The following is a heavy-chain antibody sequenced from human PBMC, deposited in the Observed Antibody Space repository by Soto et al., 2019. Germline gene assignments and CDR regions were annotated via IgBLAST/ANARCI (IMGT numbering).Heavy chain of an antibody. CDR1: GDSLHIGGYY. Sequence: QVQLQESGPGLVKPSQTLSLTCSVSGDSLHIGGYYWTWIRQRPGEGLELMGYIYYTGKTYYNPSLESRLTRSVDRSKNQFSLKLNSVTAADTAVYYCGRDVTSNANCIDSWGQGTLVTVSS. CDR3: GRDVTSNANCIDS. CDR2: IYYTGKT. J-gene: IGHJ5*01. D-gene: IGHD2-2*01. V-gene: IGHV4-31*03.